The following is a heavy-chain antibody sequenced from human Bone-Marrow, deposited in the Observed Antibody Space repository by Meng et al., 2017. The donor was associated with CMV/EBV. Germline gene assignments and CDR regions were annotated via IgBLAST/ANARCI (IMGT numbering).Heavy chain of an antibody. J-gene: IGHJ6*02. CDR2: IIPIFGTA. Sequence: SVNVSCKASGGTFSSYAISWVRQAPGQGLEWMGGIIPIFGTANYAQKFQGRVTITTDESTSTAYMELSSLRSEDTAVYYCARDSTYYYDSSGFPYGMDVWGQGTTVTVSS. D-gene: IGHD3-22*01. V-gene: IGHV1-69*05. CDR3: ARDSTYYYDSSGFPYGMDV. CDR1: GGTFSSYA.